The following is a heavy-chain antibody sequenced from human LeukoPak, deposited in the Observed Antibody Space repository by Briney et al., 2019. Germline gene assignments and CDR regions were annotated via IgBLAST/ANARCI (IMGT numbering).Heavy chain of an antibody. CDR1: GGTFSSYA. CDR3: ARSKGERYFHLVPAFDI. D-gene: IGHD3-9*01. CDR2: IIPIFGTA. J-gene: IGHJ3*02. V-gene: IGHV1-69*05. Sequence: SVKVSCKASGGTFSSYAISWVRQAPGQGLEWMGRIIPIFGTANYAQKFQGRVTITTDESTSTAYMELSSLRSEDTAVYYCARSKGERYFHLVPAFDIWRQGTMVTVSS.